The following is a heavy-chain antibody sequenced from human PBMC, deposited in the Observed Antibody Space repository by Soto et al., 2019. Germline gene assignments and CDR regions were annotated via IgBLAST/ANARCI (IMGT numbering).Heavy chain of an antibody. Sequence: PGGSLRLSCTASGFTFSSYAMSWVRQAPGKGLEWVSVISGSGGSTYYADSVRGRFTISRDNSKNTLYLQVNSLRAEDTALYYCMAAAEDYWGQGTLVTVSS. CDR2: ISGSGGST. CDR1: GFTFSSYA. V-gene: IGHV3-23*01. CDR3: MAAAEDY. D-gene: IGHD6-13*01. J-gene: IGHJ4*02.